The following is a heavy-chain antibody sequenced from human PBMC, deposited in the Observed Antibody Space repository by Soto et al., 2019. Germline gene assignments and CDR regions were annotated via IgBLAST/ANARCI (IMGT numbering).Heavy chain of an antibody. CDR1: GGSISSSSYY. J-gene: IGHJ3*02. Sequence: PSETLSLTCTVSGGSISSSSYYWGWIRQPPGKGLEWIGSIYYSGSTYYNPSLKSRVTISVDTSKNQFSLKLSSVTAADTAVYYCARLADGFAFDIWGQCTMVTVSS. V-gene: IGHV4-39*01. CDR3: ARLADGFAFDI. CDR2: IYYSGST. D-gene: IGHD3-10*01.